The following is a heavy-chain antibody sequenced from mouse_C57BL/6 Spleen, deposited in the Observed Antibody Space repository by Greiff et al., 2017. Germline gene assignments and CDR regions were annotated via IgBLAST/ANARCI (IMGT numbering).Heavy chain of an antibody. Sequence: EVQLQQSGTVLARPGASVKMSCKTSGYTFTSYWMHWVKQRPGQGLEWIGAIYPGNSDTSYNQKFKGKAKLTAVTSASTAYMERSSLTNEDSAVYYCTRGDLGSSPWYFDVWGTGTTVTVSS. CDR1: GYTFTSYW. CDR2: IYPGNSDT. CDR3: TRGDLGSSPWYFDV. J-gene: IGHJ1*03. D-gene: IGHD1-1*01. V-gene: IGHV1-5*01.